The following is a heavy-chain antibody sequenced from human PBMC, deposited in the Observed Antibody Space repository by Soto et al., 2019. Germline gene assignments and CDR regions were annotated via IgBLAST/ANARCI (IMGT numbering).Heavy chain of an antibody. Sequence: QVQLQESGPGLVKPSETLSLTCTVSGGSISSYYWSWIRQPPGKGLEWIGYIYYSGSTNYNPSLKSRVTISVDTSKNQFSLKLSSVTAADTAVYYCARDTYYYDSSGYYRGLGYYYGMDVWGQGTTVTVSS. CDR1: GGSISSYY. D-gene: IGHD3-22*01. CDR3: ARDTYYYDSSGYYRGLGYYYGMDV. CDR2: IYYSGST. V-gene: IGHV4-59*01. J-gene: IGHJ6*02.